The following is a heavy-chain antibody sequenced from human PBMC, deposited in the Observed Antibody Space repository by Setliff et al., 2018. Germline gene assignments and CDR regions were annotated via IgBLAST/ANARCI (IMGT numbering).Heavy chain of an antibody. CDR3: ARAPGRNIRGDY. CDR1: GASVSSHY. J-gene: IGHJ4*02. CDR2: ISYSGIT. Sequence: SETLSLTCNVSGASVSSHYWDWIRQPPGKGLEWIGFISYSGITTYNVSLKSRVSISVDTSKNQLSLTLSSVTAADTAVYYCARAPGRNIRGDYWGQGALVTVSS. V-gene: IGHV4-59*02. D-gene: IGHD3-10*01.